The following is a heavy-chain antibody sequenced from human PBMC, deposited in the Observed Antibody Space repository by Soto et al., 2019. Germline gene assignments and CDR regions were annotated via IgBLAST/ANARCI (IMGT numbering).Heavy chain of an antibody. CDR2: IYYSGST. V-gene: IGHV4-59*01. Sequence: PSETLSLTCTVSGGSISSYYWSWIRQPPGKGLEWIGYIYYSGSTNYNPSLKSRVTISVDTSKNQFSLKLSSVTAADTAVYYCAGGGYSSSWSYFDYWGQGTLVTVSS. CDR1: GGSISSYY. D-gene: IGHD6-13*01. J-gene: IGHJ4*02. CDR3: AGGGYSSSWSYFDY.